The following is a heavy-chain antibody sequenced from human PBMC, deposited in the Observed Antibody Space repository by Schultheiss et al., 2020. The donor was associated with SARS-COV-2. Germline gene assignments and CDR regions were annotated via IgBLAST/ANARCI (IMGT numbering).Heavy chain of an antibody. CDR1: GFTFSNAW. CDR2: IKSKTDGGTT. Sequence: GGSLRLSCAASGFTFSNAWMSWVRQAPGKGLEWVGRIKSKTDGGTTDYAAPVKGRFTISRDDSKNTLYLQMNSLRAEDTAVYYCARDYMVRGVTLDYWGQGTLVTVSS. CDR3: ARDYMVRGVTLDY. V-gene: IGHV3-15*01. J-gene: IGHJ4*02. D-gene: IGHD3-10*01.